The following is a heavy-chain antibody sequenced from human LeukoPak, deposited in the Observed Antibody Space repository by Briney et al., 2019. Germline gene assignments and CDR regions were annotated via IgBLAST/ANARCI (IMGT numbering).Heavy chain of an antibody. J-gene: IGHJ4*02. V-gene: IGHV3-33*01. CDR3: ARDLGDIVVVPAAMPFDY. CDR1: GFTFSSYG. Sequence: GGPLRLSCAASGFTFSSYGMHWVRQAPGKGLEWVAVIWYDGSNKYYADSVKGRFTISRDNSKNTLYLQMNSLRAEDTAVYYCARDLGDIVVVPAAMPFDYWGQGTLVTVSS. D-gene: IGHD2-2*01. CDR2: IWYDGSNK.